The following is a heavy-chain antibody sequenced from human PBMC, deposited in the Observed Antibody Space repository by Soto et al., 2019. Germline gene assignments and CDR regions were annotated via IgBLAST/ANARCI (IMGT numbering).Heavy chain of an antibody. CDR2: INPILSMS. D-gene: IGHD3-10*01. V-gene: IGHV1-69*02. J-gene: IGHJ4*02. CDR3: ATSYGSGYRAFDY. CDR1: GDTFSFYS. Sequence: QVQLVRSGAEVKRPGSSVKVSCKASGDTFSFYSINWVRQAPGLGLEWMGRINPILSMSNYAQRFQGRVTMTADKSTSTAYMDLSSLRSEDTAIYYCATSYGSGYRAFDYWGQGALVTVSS.